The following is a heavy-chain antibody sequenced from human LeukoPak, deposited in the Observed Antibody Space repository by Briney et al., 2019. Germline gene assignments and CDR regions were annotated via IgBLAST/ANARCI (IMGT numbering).Heavy chain of an antibody. V-gene: IGHV1-2*02. CDR1: GYTFTGYY. CDR2: INPNSGGT. D-gene: IGHD3-10*01. J-gene: IGHJ5*02. CDR3: ARDAQKTPYYFGSGTYYESRWFDP. Sequence: ASVKVSCKASGYTFTGYYIHWVRQAPGQGLEWMGWINPNSGGTYYAQKFQGRVIMTRDTSINTAYMELSRLRSDDTAVYYCARDAQKTPYYFGSGTYYESRWFDPWGQGALVTVSS.